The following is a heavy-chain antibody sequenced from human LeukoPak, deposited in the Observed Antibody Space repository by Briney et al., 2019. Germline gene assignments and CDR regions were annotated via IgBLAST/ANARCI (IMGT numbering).Heavy chain of an antibody. CDR1: GGSISSGSSY. Sequence: SETLSLTCTVYGGSISSGSSYWSWIRQPAGKGLEGIGRIYTSGNTNYKPSLQSRVPISVNTAKNQFSLTLSSVTAADTAVYYCTRGDNTWGQGTLVTVSS. D-gene: IGHD2/OR15-2a*01. V-gene: IGHV4-61*02. CDR2: IYTSGNT. CDR3: TRGDNT. J-gene: IGHJ5*02.